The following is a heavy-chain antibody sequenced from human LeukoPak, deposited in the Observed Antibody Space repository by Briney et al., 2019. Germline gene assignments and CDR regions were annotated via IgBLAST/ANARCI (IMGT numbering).Heavy chain of an antibody. CDR2: ISGCGSS. Sequence: SETLSLTCSVSGGSLSYFYWSWIRQAARKGLEWIGRISGCGSSDYNASLKSRVTMSIDTSKNQFSLRLTSLTAADTGMYVCAWGILRDYYDSSGFYHRGGVWYWGQGTLITVSS. J-gene: IGHJ4*02. CDR3: AWGILRDYYDSSGFYHRGGVWY. V-gene: IGHV4-4*07. D-gene: IGHD3-22*01. CDR1: GGSLSYFY.